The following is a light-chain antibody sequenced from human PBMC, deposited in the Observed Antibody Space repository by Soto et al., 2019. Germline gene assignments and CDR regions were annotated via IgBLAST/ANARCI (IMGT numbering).Light chain of an antibody. J-gene: IGKJ5*01. Sequence: ILLTQSPSSLSASEGDRVTITCPASQGIDTSLAWYQQKPGKAPKLLIYAASNFQSGVPSRFSGSGSGTHFTLTISSLQPEDFATYYCQQLHGYPITFGQGTRLEIK. CDR1: QGIDTS. CDR2: AAS. V-gene: IGKV1-9*01. CDR3: QQLHGYPIT.